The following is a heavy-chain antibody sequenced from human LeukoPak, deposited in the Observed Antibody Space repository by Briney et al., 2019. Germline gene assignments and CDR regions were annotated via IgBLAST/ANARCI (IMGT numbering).Heavy chain of an antibody. Sequence: GGSLRLSCAASGFTSSSCSMNWVRQAPGKGLEWVSSISSSSSYIYYADSVKGRFTISRDNAKNSLYLQMNSLRAEDTAVYYCARDNRKGYCSSTSCSKYNWFDPWGQGTLVTVSS. V-gene: IGHV3-21*01. CDR3: ARDNRKGYCSSTSCSKYNWFDP. CDR2: ISSSSSYI. CDR1: GFTSSSCS. D-gene: IGHD2-2*01. J-gene: IGHJ5*02.